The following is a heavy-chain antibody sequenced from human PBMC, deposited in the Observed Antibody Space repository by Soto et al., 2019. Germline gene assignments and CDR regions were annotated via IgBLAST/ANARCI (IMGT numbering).Heavy chain of an antibody. V-gene: IGHV5-51*01. CDR3: ASSTSYYYDSSGYADAFDI. Sequence: GESLKISCKGSGYSFTSYWIGWVRQMPAKGLEWMGIIYPGDSDTRYSPSFQGQVTISADKSISTAYLQWSSLKASDTAMYYCASSTSYYYDSSGYADAFDIWGQGTMVTVSS. CDR1: GYSFTSYW. CDR2: IYPGDSDT. D-gene: IGHD3-22*01. J-gene: IGHJ3*02.